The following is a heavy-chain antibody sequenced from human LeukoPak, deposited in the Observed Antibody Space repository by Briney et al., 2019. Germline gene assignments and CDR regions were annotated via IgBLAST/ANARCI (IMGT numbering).Heavy chain of an antibody. CDR2: IIPIFGTA. CDR3: AGYSVDTAMVKFDY. D-gene: IGHD5-18*01. Sequence: ASVKVSCKASGGTFSSYAISWVRQAPGQGLEWMGGIIPIFGTANYAQKFQGRVTITADESTSTAYMELSSLRSEDTAVYYCAGYSVDTAMVKFDYWGQGTLVTVSS. V-gene: IGHV1-69*01. CDR1: GGTFSSYA. J-gene: IGHJ4*02.